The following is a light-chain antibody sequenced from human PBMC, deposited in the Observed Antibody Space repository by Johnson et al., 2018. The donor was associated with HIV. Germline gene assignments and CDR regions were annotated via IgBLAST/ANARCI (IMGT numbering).Light chain of an antibody. CDR2: ESN. CDR3: GTWDSSLIAGV. V-gene: IGLV1-51*02. J-gene: IGLJ1*01. CDR1: SSNIGNNY. Sequence: QSVLTQPPSVSAAPGQKVTISCSGSSSNIGNNYVAWYQQLPGTAPKLLIYESNKQPSGIPDRFSGSKSGTSATLGITGLQTGDEADYYCGTWDSSLIAGVFGTGTQVTVL.